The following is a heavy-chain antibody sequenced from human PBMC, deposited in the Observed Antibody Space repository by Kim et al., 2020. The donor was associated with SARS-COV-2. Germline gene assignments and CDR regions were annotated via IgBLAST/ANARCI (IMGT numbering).Heavy chain of an antibody. CDR2: ISYDGSNK. CDR3: ARDAPKYYYDSSGYEGTLDY. CDR1: GFTFSSYA. Sequence: GGSLRLSCAASGFTFSSYAMHWVRQAPGKGLEWVAVISYDGSNKYYADSVKGRFTISRDNSKNTLYLQMNSLRAEDTAVYYCARDAPKYYYDSSGYEGTLDYWGQGTLVTVSS. J-gene: IGHJ4*02. V-gene: IGHV3-30*04. D-gene: IGHD3-22*01.